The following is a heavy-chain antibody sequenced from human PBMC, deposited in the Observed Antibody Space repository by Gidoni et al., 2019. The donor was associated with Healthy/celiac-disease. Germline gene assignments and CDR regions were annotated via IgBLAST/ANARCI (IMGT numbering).Heavy chain of an antibody. V-gene: IGHV3-7*01. CDR1: GFRFDDYW. Sequence: EVQLVESGGGLVQPGGSLILSCAASGFRFDDYWMRWVRQAPGKGLEWVANIKQDGSEKYYVDSVKGRFTISRDNAKNSVYLQMNSLRADDTAVYFCVRDWWSDHWGQGTLVTVSS. J-gene: IGHJ4*02. CDR2: IKQDGSEK. D-gene: IGHD2-15*01. CDR3: VRDWWSDH.